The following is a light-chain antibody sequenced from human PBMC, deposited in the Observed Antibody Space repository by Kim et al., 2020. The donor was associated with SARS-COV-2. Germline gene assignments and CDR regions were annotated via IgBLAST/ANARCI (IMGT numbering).Light chain of an antibody. V-gene: IGKV1-5*03. CDR2: KAS. CDR1: QSISSW. CDR3: QKYDNYPLT. Sequence: DIQMTQSPSSLSASVGDRVTITCRASQSISSWLAWYQQKPGKAPKLLIYKASSLESGVPSRFSGSGSGTEFTLTISSLQPDDFATYYCQKYDNYPLTFGGGTKVDIK. J-gene: IGKJ4*01.